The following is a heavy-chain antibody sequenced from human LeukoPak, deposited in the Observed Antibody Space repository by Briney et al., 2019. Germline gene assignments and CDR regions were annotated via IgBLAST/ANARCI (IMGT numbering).Heavy chain of an antibody. CDR2: ISWNSGSI. CDR1: GFTFDDYA. Sequence: PGGSLRLSCAASGFTFDDYAMHWVRQAPGKGLELVSGISWNSGSIGYADSVKGRFTISRDNAKNSLYLQMNSLRAEDTALYYCAKMAAAAVWFDPWGQGTLVTVSS. D-gene: IGHD6-13*01. V-gene: IGHV3-9*01. J-gene: IGHJ5*02. CDR3: AKMAAAAVWFDP.